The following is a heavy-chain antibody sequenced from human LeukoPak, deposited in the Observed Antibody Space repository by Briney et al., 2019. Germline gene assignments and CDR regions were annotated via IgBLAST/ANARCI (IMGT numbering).Heavy chain of an antibody. V-gene: IGHV1-8*01. CDR3: ARDLYLYGGNPVDY. CDR1: GYTFTSYD. D-gene: IGHD4-23*01. J-gene: IGHJ4*02. Sequence: ASVKVSCKASGYTFTSYDINWVRQATGQGLEWMGWMNPNSGNTGYAQKFQGRVTMTRNTSISTAYMELSSLRSEDTAVYYCARDLYLYGGNPVDYWGQGTLVTVPS. CDR2: MNPNSGNT.